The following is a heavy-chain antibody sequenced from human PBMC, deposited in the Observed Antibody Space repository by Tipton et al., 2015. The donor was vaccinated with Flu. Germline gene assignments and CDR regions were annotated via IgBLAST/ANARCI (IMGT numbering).Heavy chain of an antibody. V-gene: IGHV4-39*02. CDR2: IYHSGNT. Sequence: TLSLTCTVSGDSIGSGSYYWGWIRQPPGKGLEWIGSIYHSGNTYHNPSLKSRVTISEDTSKNHFSLKLSSVTAADTAVYYCARRAALGYCTNGVCSYYFDSWGQGTLVTVSS. D-gene: IGHD2-8*01. CDR1: GDSIGSGSYY. J-gene: IGHJ4*02. CDR3: ARRAALGYCTNGVCSYYFDS.